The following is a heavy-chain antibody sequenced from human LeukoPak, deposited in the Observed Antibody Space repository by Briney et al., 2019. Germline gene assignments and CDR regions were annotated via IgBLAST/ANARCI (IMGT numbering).Heavy chain of an antibody. CDR3: ANSGTVYYYYYMDV. J-gene: IGHJ6*03. Sequence: PSETLSLTCTVSGGSISSNSYYWGWIRQPPGKGLKWIGSIYYSGSTYYNPSLKSRVTISVDTSKNQFSLKLSSVTAADTAVYYCANSGTVYYYYYMDVWGKGTTATVSS. D-gene: IGHD2-2*01. V-gene: IGHV4-39*07. CDR1: GGSISSNSYY. CDR2: IYYSGST.